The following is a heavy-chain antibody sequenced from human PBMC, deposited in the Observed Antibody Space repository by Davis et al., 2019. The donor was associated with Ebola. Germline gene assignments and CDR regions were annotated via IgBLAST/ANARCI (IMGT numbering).Heavy chain of an antibody. V-gene: IGHV1-69*13. Sequence: SVKVSCKASGDTFSTNTVIWVRQAPGQGLERMGELIPLFATPSYSQKFQGRVTITADESTATAYMELSGLGSEDSGIYYCATAENSFGVVLRHYFESWGQGTLVTVSA. D-gene: IGHD3-3*01. CDR3: ATAENSFGVVLRHYFES. CDR1: GDTFSTNT. CDR2: LIPLFATP. J-gene: IGHJ4*02.